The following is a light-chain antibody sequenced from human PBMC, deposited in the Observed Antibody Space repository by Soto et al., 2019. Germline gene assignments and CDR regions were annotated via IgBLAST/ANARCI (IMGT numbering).Light chain of an antibody. Sequence: DIQMTQSPSSVPTSVGDTVTITCRPRQEIHNWVAWYQQKAGGPPKLLIYAASSLQSGGASRFSGIGSGTEFNLTISSLQPEDSATYSCQQTKSFPGTFGGGTKVDIK. CDR3: QQTKSFPGT. CDR2: AAS. J-gene: IGKJ4*01. CDR1: QEIHNW. V-gene: IGKV1D-12*01.